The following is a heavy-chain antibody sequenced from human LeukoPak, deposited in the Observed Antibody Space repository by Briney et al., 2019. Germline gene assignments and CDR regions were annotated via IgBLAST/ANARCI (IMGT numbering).Heavy chain of an antibody. CDR1: GFTFSTYS. Sequence: GGSLRLSCAASGFTFSTYSMNWVRQAPGKGLEWVSYISSSSSTIYYTDSVKGRFTISRDNAKNSLYLQMNSLRAEDTAVYYCAREGTGYSYGFDCWGQGTLVTVSS. V-gene: IGHV3-48*04. CDR3: AREGTGYSYGFDC. J-gene: IGHJ4*02. D-gene: IGHD5-18*01. CDR2: ISSSSSTI.